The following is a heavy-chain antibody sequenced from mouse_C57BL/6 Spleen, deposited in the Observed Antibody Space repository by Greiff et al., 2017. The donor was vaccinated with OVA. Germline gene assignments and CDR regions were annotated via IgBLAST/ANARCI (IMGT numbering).Heavy chain of an antibody. CDR1: GYTFTSYW. Sequence: QVQLQQPGAELVRPGSSVKLSCKASGYTFTSYWMDWVKQRPGQGLEWIGNIYPSDSETHYNQKFKDKATLTVDKSSSTAYMQLSSLTSEDSAVYYCARDYGYDSAWFAYWGQGTLVTVSA. CDR2: IYPSDSET. D-gene: IGHD2-2*01. J-gene: IGHJ3*01. V-gene: IGHV1-61*01. CDR3: ARDYGYDSAWFAY.